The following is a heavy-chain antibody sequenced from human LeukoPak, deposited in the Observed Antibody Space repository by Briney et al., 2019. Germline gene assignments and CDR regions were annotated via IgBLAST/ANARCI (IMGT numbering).Heavy chain of an antibody. CDR1: GFTFSSYS. CDR3: ARDYYDSSGLSPFFPDY. V-gene: IGHV3-21*01. J-gene: IGHJ4*02. D-gene: IGHD3-22*01. CDR2: ISSSSSYI. Sequence: GGSLRLSCAASGFTFSSYSMNWVRQAPGKGLEWVSSISSSSSYIYYADSVKGRFTISRDNAKNSLYLQMNSLRAEDTAVYYCARDYYDSSGLSPFFPDYWGQGTLVAVSS.